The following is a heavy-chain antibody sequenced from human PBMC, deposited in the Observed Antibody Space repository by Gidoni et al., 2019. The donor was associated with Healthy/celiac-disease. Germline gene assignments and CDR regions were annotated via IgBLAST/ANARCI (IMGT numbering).Heavy chain of an antibody. CDR3: ARDHRPYCSSTSCHFDY. V-gene: IGHV3-48*01. D-gene: IGHD2-2*01. CDR1: GFTFSSDS. Sequence: EVQLVESGGGLVKPGGDRRLCCAASGFTFSSDSMNWVLQAPGKGLEWVSYISSSSSTIYYADSVKGRFTISRDNAKNSLYLQMNSLRAEDTAVYYCARDHRPYCSSTSCHFDYWGQGTLVTVSS. CDR2: ISSSSSTI. J-gene: IGHJ4*02.